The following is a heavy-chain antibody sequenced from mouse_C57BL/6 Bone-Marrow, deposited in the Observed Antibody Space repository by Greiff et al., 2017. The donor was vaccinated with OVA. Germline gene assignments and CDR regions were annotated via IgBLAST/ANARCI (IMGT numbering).Heavy chain of an antibody. CDR1: GFSINSDCY. V-gene: IGHV3-3*01. CDR2: TFYSGIT. Sequence: VQLKESGPSLVRPSQTLSLTCTVTGFSINSDCYWIWIRQFPGNKLEYIGYTFYSGITYYNPSLESRTYITRDTSTNQYSLKLGSVTTDDTATDYCAGGHRHWYFDVWGTGTTVTVSS. CDR3: AGGHRHWYFDV. D-gene: IGHD3-1*01. J-gene: IGHJ1*03.